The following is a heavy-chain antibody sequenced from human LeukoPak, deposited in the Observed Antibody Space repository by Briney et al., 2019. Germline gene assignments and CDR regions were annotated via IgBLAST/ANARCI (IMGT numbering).Heavy chain of an antibody. D-gene: IGHD4-17*01. CDR1: GFTFSSYG. CDR2: ISYDGSNK. V-gene: IGHV3-30*18. J-gene: IGHJ4*02. Sequence: PGGSLRLSCAASGFTFSSYGMHWVRQDPGKGLEWVAVISYDGSNKYYADSVKGRFTISRDNSKNTLYLQMNSLRAEDTAVYYCAKDIGVTTYWGQGTLVTVSS. CDR3: AKDIGVTTY.